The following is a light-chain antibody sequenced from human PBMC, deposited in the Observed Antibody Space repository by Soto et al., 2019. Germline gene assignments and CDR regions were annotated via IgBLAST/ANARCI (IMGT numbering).Light chain of an antibody. V-gene: IGLV1-47*01. CDR3: ATWDGSLNGFYV. CDR2: RNN. Sequence: SVLTQPPSASGTPGQGVTISCSGSISNIGSNYVYWYQQLPGTAPKLLIYRNNQRPSGVPDRFSGSKSGTSASLAISGLRSDDEADYFCATWDGSLNGFYVFGTGTKVTVL. CDR1: ISNIGSNY. J-gene: IGLJ1*01.